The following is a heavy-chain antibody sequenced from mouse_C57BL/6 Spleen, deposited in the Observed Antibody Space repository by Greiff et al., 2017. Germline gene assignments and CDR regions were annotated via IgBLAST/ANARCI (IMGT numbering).Heavy chain of an antibody. Sequence: VQRVESGAELVKPGASVKISCKASGYAFSSYWMNWVKQRPGKGLEWIGQIYPGDGDTNYNGKFKGKATLTADKSSSTAYMQLSSLTSEDSAVYFCARGSGDYAMDYWGQGTSVTVSS. CDR1: GYAFSSYW. J-gene: IGHJ4*01. V-gene: IGHV1-80*01. CDR2: IYPGDGDT. CDR3: ARGSGDYAMDY. D-gene: IGHD3-2*02.